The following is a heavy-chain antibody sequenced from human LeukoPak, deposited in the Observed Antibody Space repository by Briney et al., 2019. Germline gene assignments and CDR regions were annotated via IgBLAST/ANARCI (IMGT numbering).Heavy chain of an antibody. Sequence: PSETLSLTCTVSGGSISIYYWSWIRQPAGKGLEWIGRIYTSGSTNYNPSLKSRVTISIDTSKNQFSLRLTSVTAADTAVYYCARDLDTTVTMKGMDVWGKGTTVTVSS. CDR1: GGSISIYY. CDR2: IYTSGST. V-gene: IGHV4-4*07. CDR3: ARDLDTTVTMKGMDV. D-gene: IGHD4-17*01. J-gene: IGHJ6*04.